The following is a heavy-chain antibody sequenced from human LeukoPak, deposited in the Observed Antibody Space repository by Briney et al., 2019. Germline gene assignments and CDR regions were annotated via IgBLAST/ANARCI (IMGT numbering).Heavy chain of an antibody. CDR3: TRDLSLAAPQGFDY. CDR1: GFTFRRYS. CDR2: ISSGSDYI. J-gene: IGHJ4*02. Sequence: GGSLRLSCTASGFTFRRYSFNWVRQAPGKGLEWVSTISSGSDYIYYADSARGRFTISRDNAENSLYLQMNSLRAEDTAVYYCTRDLSLAAPQGFDYWGQGTLVTVSS. V-gene: IGHV3-21*01. D-gene: IGHD6-6*01.